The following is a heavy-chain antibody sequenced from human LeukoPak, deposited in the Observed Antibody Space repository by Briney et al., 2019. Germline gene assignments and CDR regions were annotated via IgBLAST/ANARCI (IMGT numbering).Heavy chain of an antibody. CDR2: LRGDTGDT. V-gene: IGHV1-2*02. CDR3: ARVRDNACDY. D-gene: IGHD1-1*01. J-gene: IGHJ4*02. CDR1: GYMVSDYY. Sequence: ASVTVSCKTSGYMVSDYYKHWVRQAPGQGLEWMGWLRGDTGDTDSPQKFKGRVTMTRDTATNTAYMQLSRLTYDDTAMYFCARVRDNACDYWGQGTLVTVSS.